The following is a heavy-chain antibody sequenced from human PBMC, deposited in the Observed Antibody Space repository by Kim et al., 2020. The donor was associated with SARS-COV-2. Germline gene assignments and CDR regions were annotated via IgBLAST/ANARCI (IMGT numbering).Heavy chain of an antibody. J-gene: IGHJ5*02. CDR2: TYYRSKWYN. Sequence: SQTLSLTCAISGDSVSSNSAAWNWIRQSPSRGLEWLGRTYYRSKWYNDYAVSVKSRITINPDTSKNQFSLQLNSVTPEDTAVYYCSRVGGRCSSTSCYLRQSWFDPWGQGTLVTVSS. D-gene: IGHD2-2*01. V-gene: IGHV6-1*01. CDR3: SRVGGRCSSTSCYLRQSWFDP. CDR1: GDSVSSNSAA.